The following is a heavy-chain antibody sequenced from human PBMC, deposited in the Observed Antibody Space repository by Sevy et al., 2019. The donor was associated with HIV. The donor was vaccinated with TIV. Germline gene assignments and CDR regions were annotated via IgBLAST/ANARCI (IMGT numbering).Heavy chain of an antibody. J-gene: IGHJ4*02. D-gene: IGHD2-15*01. CDR2: INTFTGDT. CDR1: GYTFSTYG. V-gene: IGHV1-18*01. Sequence: ASVKVSCEASGYTFSTYGINWVRQAPGQGLEWMGGINTFTGDTNYLQKLQDRVTMTKDTSTSTVYMELRSLRSDDTAVYYCARGYCSGGRCYPGGYWGQGTLVTVSS. CDR3: ARGYCSGGRCYPGGY.